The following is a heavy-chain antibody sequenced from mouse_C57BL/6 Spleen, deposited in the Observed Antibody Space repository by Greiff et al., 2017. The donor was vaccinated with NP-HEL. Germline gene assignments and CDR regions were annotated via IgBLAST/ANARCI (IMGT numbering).Heavy chain of an antibody. CDR2: IYPGSGST. CDR3: ARGYYDYLYAMDY. D-gene: IGHD2-4*01. J-gene: IGHJ4*01. CDR1: GYTFTSYW. V-gene: IGHV1-55*01. Sequence: QVQLQQPGAELVKPGASVKMSCKASGYTFTSYWITWVKQRPGQGLEWIGDIYPGSGSTNYNEKFKSKATLTVDTSSSTAYMQLSSLTSEDSAVYYCARGYYDYLYAMDYWGQGTSVTVSS.